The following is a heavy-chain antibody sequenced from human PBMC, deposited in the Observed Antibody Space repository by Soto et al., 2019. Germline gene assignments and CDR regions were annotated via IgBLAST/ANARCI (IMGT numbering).Heavy chain of an antibody. D-gene: IGHD2-15*01. J-gene: IGHJ6*02. CDR3: ARAIRVLPQAYSDDYYHNNGMGG. V-gene: IGHV5-51*01. CDR1: GYSFTKFW. CDR2: IYPGDSDT. Sequence: GESLKISCEGFGYSFTKFWIAWVRQMPGKGLEWMGIIYPGDSDTRYSPSFQSQVTISADKSIDTAYLQWSSLKASDTAMYYCARAIRVLPQAYSDDYYHNNGMGGWGQGTTVTVSS.